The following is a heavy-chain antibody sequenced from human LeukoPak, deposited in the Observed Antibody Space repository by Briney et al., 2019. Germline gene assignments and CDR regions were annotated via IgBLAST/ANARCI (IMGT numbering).Heavy chain of an antibody. CDR2: FDPEDGET. V-gene: IGHV1-24*01. CDR3: ATGPYDFWSGYYPFDY. Sequence: ASVKVSCKVSGYTLTELSMHWVRQAPGKGLEWMGGFDPEDGETIYAQKFQGRVTMTEDTSTDTAYMELSSLRSEDTAVYYCATGPYDFWSGYYPFDYWGQGTLVTVSS. CDR1: GYTLTELS. J-gene: IGHJ4*02. D-gene: IGHD3-3*01.